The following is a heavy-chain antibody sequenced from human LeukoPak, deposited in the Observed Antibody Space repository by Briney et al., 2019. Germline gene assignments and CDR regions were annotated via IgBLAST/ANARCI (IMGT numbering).Heavy chain of an antibody. V-gene: IGHV3-7*01. D-gene: IGHD3-10*01. CDR3: ARTGRGPFDY. Sequence: GGSLRLSCVASGFSFSTHRMNWFHQAPGKGLEWVAIINQGGSEMHYMDSVRGRFIISRDNAKNALFLQMSSLRVEDTAVYYCARTGRGPFDYWGQGTLVTVSS. CDR2: INQGGSEM. CDR1: GFSFSTHR. J-gene: IGHJ4*02.